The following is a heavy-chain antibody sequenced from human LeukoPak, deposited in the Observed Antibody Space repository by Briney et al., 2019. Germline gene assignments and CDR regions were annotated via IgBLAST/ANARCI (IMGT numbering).Heavy chain of an antibody. V-gene: IGHV4-39*07. CDR1: GGSISSSSYY. D-gene: IGHD6-13*01. CDR3: ARSLPGAIGAADF. CDR2: IYHSGST. Sequence: SETLSLTCTVSGGSISSSSYYWGWIRQPPGKGLEWIGSIYHSGSTYYNPSLKSRFTISVDTSKNHFSLKVTSMSAADTGVYYCARSLPGAIGAADFWGQGTLVTVSS. J-gene: IGHJ4*02.